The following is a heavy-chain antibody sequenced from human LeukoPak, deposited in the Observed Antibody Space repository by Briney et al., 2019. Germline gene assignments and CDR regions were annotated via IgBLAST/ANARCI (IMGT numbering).Heavy chain of an antibody. V-gene: IGHV3-30*03. D-gene: IGHD3-10*01. J-gene: IGHJ4*02. CDR3: ATLRYGSGSYYADY. Sequence: GGSLRLSCAASGFTFRNYGMHWVRQAPGKGLEWVSIISYDGSNKYYADSVKGRFTISRDNSQSTLYLQMNSLRTEDTAIYFCATLRYGSGSYYADYWGQGTQVTVSS. CDR2: ISYDGSNK. CDR1: GFTFRNYG.